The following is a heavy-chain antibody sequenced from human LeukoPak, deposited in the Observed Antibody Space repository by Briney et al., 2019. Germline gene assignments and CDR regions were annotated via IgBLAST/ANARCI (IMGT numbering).Heavy chain of an antibody. CDR3: AKDGRRYYDSSGYGDY. CDR2: ISSRSSYI. CDR1: GFTFSTYT. Sequence: GGSLRLSCAASGFTFSTYTMNWVRQAPGKGLEWVSSISSRSSYIYYADPVKGRFTISRDNSKNTLYLQMNSLRAEDTAVYYCAKDGRRYYDSSGYGDYWGQGTLVTVSS. V-gene: IGHV3-21*04. D-gene: IGHD3-22*01. J-gene: IGHJ4*02.